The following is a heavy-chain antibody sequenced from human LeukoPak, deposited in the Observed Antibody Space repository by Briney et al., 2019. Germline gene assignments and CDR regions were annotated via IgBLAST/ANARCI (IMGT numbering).Heavy chain of an antibody. CDR1: GGSFSGYY. J-gene: IGHJ4*02. Sequence: SETLSLTCAVYGGSFSGYYWSGIRQPPGKGLEGMGEINHSGSTNYNPSLNSRVTISVDTSKNQFSLQLSSVTAADTAVYYCAAVQLERPGYWGQGTLVTVSS. V-gene: IGHV4-34*01. CDR2: INHSGST. CDR3: AAVQLERPGY. D-gene: IGHD1-1*01.